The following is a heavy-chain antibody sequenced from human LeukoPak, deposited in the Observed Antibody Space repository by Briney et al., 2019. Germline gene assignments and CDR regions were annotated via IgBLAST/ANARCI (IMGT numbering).Heavy chain of an antibody. V-gene: IGHV4-59*12. CDR2: IYYSGST. Sequence: SETLSLTCTVSGGSISSYYWGWIRQPPGKGLEWIGYIYYSGSTNYNPSLKSRVTISVDTSKNQFSLKLSSVTAADTAVYYCARASSVAAAGLDYWGQGTLVTVSS. CDR1: GGSISSYY. D-gene: IGHD6-13*01. CDR3: ARASSVAAAGLDY. J-gene: IGHJ4*02.